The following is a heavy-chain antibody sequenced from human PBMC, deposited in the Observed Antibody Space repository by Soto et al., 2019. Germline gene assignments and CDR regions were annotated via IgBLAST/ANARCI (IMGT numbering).Heavy chain of an antibody. CDR2: INHSGIA. CDR3: ARAKGYGANSWLDS. CDR1: GGSFSGYY. V-gene: IGHV4-34*01. Sequence: QVQLQQWGAGLLKPSETLSLTCAVYGGSFSGYYWCWIRQPPGKGLEWIGEINHSGIANYNPSLESRLTISVNTSKTQSSLEVRSVTAADTAVYYCARAKGYGANSWLDSWGQGNLVTVSS. D-gene: IGHD4-17*01. J-gene: IGHJ5*01.